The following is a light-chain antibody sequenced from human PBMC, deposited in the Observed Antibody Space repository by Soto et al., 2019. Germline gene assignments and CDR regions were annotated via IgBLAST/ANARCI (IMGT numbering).Light chain of an antibody. CDR3: QQLNSYPHT. J-gene: IGKJ3*01. CDR1: QGISSY. Sequence: DIQLTQSPSFLSASVGDRVTITCRASQGISSYLAWYQQKPGKAPKLLIYTASTLQSGVPSRFSGSGSGTDFPLTISSLQPEEFATYYCQQLNSYPHTFGPGTKVDI. CDR2: TAS. V-gene: IGKV1-9*01.